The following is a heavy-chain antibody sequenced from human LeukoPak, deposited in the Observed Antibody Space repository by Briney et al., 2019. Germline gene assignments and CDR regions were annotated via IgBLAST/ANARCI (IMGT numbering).Heavy chain of an antibody. J-gene: IGHJ3*02. CDR3: ARQGKFCTTTSCSIRDAFDI. CDR1: SGSIRGIKGYY. V-gene: IGHV4-61*08. Sequence: SETLSLTCTVSSGSIRGIKGYYWKWIRQPPGIGLEWIGFITYSGYTDHSPSLKGRVNISIDRSKNKFSLNLSSVTAADTAVYFCARQGKFCTTTSCSIRDAFDIWGQGTTVIVSS. D-gene: IGHD2-2*01. CDR2: ITYSGYT.